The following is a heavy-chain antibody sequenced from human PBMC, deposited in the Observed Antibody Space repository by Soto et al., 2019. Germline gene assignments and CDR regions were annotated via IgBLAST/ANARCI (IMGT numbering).Heavy chain of an antibody. V-gene: IGHV3-72*01. D-gene: IGHD3-3*01. CDR2: IRSKSYSFTT. Sequence: EVQLVESGGGLVQPGGSLRLSCAAFGFTFSDHYMDWVRQAPGKGLERVGRIRSKSYSFTTEYAPSVKGRFTISIDDSKNSLYLQMNSLQTDDTGVYYCSTLPRSGFYLDYWGQGTLVTVSS. CDR3: STLPRSGFYLDY. J-gene: IGHJ4*02. CDR1: GFTFSDHY.